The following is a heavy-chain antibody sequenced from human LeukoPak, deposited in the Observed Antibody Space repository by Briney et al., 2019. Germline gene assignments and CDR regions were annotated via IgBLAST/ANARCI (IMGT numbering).Heavy chain of an antibody. CDR2: ISWNSGSI. Sequence: PGGSLRLSCAASGFTFSDYGMRWVRQAPGKGLEWVSGISWNSGSIGYAYSVKGRFTISRDNAKNSLYLQMNSLRAEDMALYYCAKAGYQLLDDAFDIWGQGTMVTVSS. V-gene: IGHV3-9*03. D-gene: IGHD2-2*01. J-gene: IGHJ3*02. CDR1: GFTFSDYG. CDR3: AKAGYQLLDDAFDI.